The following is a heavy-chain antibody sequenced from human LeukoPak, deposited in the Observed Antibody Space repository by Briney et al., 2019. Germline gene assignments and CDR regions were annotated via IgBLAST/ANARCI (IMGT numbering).Heavy chain of an antibody. D-gene: IGHD6-6*01. CDR3: TRQYSSSYYSDY. CDR1: GGSFSGFY. J-gene: IGHJ4*02. Sequence: SETLSLTCAVSGGSFSGFYWSWIHQPPGGGLEWIADINHSGTTNYNPSLKSRVTISVDTSKNQFSLNLKSMTAADTAVYYCTRQYSSSYYSDYWGQGTLVTVSS. V-gene: IGHV4-34*01. CDR2: INHSGTT.